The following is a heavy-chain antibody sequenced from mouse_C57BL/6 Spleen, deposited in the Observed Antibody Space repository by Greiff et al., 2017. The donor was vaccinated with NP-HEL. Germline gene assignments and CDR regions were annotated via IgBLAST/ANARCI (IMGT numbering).Heavy chain of an antibody. CDR2: IRNKANGYTT. J-gene: IGHJ2*01. CDR3: ARYMSWSFDY. CDR1: GFTFTDYY. Sequence: EVMLVESGGGLVQPGGSLSLSCAASGFTFTDYYMSWVRQSPGKALEWLGFIRNKANGYTTEYSASVKGRFTISRDNSQSILYLQMNALRAEDSATYYCARYMSWSFDYWGQGTTLTVSS. V-gene: IGHV7-3*01.